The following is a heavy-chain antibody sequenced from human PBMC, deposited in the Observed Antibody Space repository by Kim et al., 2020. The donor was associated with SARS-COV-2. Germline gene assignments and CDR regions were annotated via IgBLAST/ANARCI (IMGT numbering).Heavy chain of an antibody. J-gene: IGHJ5*02. CDR2: INHSGST. V-gene: IGHV4-34*01. D-gene: IGHD3-10*01. CDR1: GGSFSGYY. CDR3: AGTYGSGSYYNEGP. Sequence: SETLSLTCAVYGGSFSGYYWSWIRQPPGKGLEWIGEINHSGSTNYNPSLKSRVTISVDTSKNQFSLKLSSVTAADTAVYYCAGTYGSGSYYNEGPWGQGTLVTVSS.